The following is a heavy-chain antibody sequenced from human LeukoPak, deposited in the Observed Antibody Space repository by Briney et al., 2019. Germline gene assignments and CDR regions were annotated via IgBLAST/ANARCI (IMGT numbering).Heavy chain of an antibody. CDR2: ISGSGGST. D-gene: IGHD5-18*01. CDR1: GFTFSSYG. J-gene: IGHJ4*02. CDR3: AKARDYYTAMVTD. V-gene: IGHV3-23*01. Sequence: GGSLRLSCAASGFTFSSYGMSWVRQSPGKGLEWVSAISGSGGSTYYADSVKGRFTISRDNSKNTLYLQMNSLRAEHTAVYYCAKARDYYTAMVTDWGQGTLVTVSS.